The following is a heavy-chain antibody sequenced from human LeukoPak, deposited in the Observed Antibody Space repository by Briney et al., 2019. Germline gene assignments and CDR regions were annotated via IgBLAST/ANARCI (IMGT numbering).Heavy chain of an antibody. J-gene: IGHJ6*04. CDR3: AKRHMDV. CDR2: IKSKADGGTT. V-gene: IGHV3-15*01. Sequence: GGSLRLSCAASGFTFSNAWMSWVRQAPGKGLEWVGRIKSKADGGTTEYAAPVKGRFTISRDDSKNTLYLQMNSLRAEDTAVYYCAKRHMDVWGKGTTVTVSS. CDR1: GFTFSNAW.